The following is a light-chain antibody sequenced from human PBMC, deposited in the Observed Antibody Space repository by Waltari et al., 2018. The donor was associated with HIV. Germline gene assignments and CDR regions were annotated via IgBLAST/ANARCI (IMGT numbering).Light chain of an antibody. CDR1: SRAVGIYNL. CDR2: EVS. J-gene: IGLJ1*01. CDR3: CSYAGSSTYV. Sequence: QSALTQPASVSGSPRQSITISCPGTSRAVGIYNLFSWYQQHPGKAPKVMIYEVSKRPSGVSNRFSGSKSGNTASLTISGLQAEDEADYYCCSYAGSSTYVFGTGTKVTVL. V-gene: IGLV2-23*02.